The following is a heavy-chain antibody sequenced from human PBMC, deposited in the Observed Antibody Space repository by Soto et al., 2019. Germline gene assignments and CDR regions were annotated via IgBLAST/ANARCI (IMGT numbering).Heavy chain of an antibody. CDR3: ARAPRSDTGYYFDY. J-gene: IGHJ4*02. V-gene: IGHV3-30-3*01. Sequence: QVQLVESGGGVVQPGRSLRLSCAASGFTFSSYAMHWVRQAPGKGLEWVAVISYDGSNKYYADSVKGRFTISRDNYKNTLYLQMNSLRAEDTAVYYCARAPRSDTGYYFDYWGQGTLVTVSS. D-gene: IGHD2-8*02. CDR2: ISYDGSNK. CDR1: GFTFSSYA.